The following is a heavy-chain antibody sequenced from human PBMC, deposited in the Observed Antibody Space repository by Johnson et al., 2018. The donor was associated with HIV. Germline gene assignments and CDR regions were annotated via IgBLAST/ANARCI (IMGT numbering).Heavy chain of an antibody. V-gene: IGHV3-30-3*01. CDR2: ISYDGNNK. CDR1: GFTFRSHA. Sequence: QVQLVESGGGVVQPGRSLRLSCAASGFTFRSHAMHWVRQAPGKGLEWVAVISYDGNNKFQAASVKGRFTISRDNSKNTLYLQMNSLRAEDTAVYYCARSYSTSWNASDIWGQGTMVTVSS. CDR3: ARSYSTSWNASDI. D-gene: IGHD5-18*01. J-gene: IGHJ3*02.